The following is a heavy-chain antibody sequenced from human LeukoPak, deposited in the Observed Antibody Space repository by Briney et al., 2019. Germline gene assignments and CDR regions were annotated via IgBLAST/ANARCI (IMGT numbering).Heavy chain of an antibody. J-gene: IGHJ5*02. CDR2: ISGSGGST. CDR1: GFTFSSYA. Sequence: GGSLRLSCAASGFTFSSYAMSWVRQAPGKGLEWVSAISGSGGSTYYADSVKGRFTISRDMRVYSLRAEDTAVYYCARVTRNSGRHPSLFDNWGQGTLVIVSS. CDR3: ARVTRNSGRHPSLFDN. D-gene: IGHD1-26*01. V-gene: IGHV3-23*01.